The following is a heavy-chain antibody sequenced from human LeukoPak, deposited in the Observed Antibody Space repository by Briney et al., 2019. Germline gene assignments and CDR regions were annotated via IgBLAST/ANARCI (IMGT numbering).Heavy chain of an antibody. D-gene: IGHD6-13*01. CDR3: AIRLGWANVSSTPTGFDY. CDR1: GYSFTSYD. Sequence: ASVKVSCKASGYSFTSYDINWVRQAPGQGLEWMGWMNTNSGNTGYAQKFQGRVTMTRNTSISTAYMELRSLRSEDAAVYYCAIRLGWANVSSTPTGFDYWGQGTLVTVYS. V-gene: IGHV1-8*01. CDR2: MNTNSGNT. J-gene: IGHJ4*02.